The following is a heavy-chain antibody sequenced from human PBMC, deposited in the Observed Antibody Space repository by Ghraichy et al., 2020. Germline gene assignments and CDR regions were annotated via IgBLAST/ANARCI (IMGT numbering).Heavy chain of an antibody. CDR1: EYTLTDYF. Sequence: ASVKVSCKASEYTLTDYFMHWVRQAPGQGLEWMGRISPNSGGTNIVQKYRDRVIMTTDTSSTTVYMEVRGLRLDDTAMYFCAGELLETTGYVGFKIWGQGTMVTVSS. CDR3: AGELLETTGYVGFKI. D-gene: IGHD3-9*01. J-gene: IGHJ3*01. CDR2: ISPNSGGT. V-gene: IGHV1-2*06.